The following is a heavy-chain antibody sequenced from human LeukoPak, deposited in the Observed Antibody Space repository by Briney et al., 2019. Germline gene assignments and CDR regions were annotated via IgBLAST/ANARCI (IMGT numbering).Heavy chain of an antibody. CDR3: AREAVAGTYYGMDV. CDR1: GFTFSDYY. J-gene: IGHJ6*02. CDR2: ISSSGSTI. D-gene: IGHD6-19*01. V-gene: IGHV3-11*01. Sequence: GGSLRLSCAASGFTFSDYYMSWIRQAPGKGLEWGSYISSSGSTIYYADSGKGRFTISRDNAKNSLYLQMNSLRAEDTAVYYCAREAVAGTYYGMDVWGQGTTVTVSS.